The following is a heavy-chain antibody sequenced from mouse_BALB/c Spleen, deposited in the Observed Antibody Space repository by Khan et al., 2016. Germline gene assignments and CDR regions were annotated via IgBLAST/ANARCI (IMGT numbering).Heavy chain of an antibody. J-gene: IGHJ2*01. CDR2: INPSTGYT. D-gene: IGHD1-1*02. V-gene: IGHV1-7*01. CDR3: ANGSYFDY. CDR1: GYTFTSYW. Sequence: VQLQESGAELAKPGASVKMSCKASGYTFTSYWMHWVKQRPGQGLEWIGYINPSTGYTEYNQKFKDKATLTADKSSSTAYMQLSSLPSADSAVYYCANGSYFDYWGQGTTLT.